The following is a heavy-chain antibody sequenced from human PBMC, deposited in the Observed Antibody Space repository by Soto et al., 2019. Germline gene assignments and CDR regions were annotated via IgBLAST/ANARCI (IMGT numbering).Heavy chain of an antibody. Sequence: GASVKVSCKASGGTFSSYAISWVRQAPGQGLEWMGGIIPIFGTANYAQKFQGRVTITADESTSTAYMELSSLRSEDTAVYYCASYCGGDCYARGTYYYYGMDVWGQGTTVTVSS. V-gene: IGHV1-69*13. J-gene: IGHJ6*02. D-gene: IGHD2-21*02. CDR3: ASYCGGDCYARGTYYYYGMDV. CDR1: GGTFSSYA. CDR2: IIPIFGTA.